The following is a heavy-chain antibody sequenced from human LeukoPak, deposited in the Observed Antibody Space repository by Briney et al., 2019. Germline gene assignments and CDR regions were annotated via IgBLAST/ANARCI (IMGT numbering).Heavy chain of an antibody. Sequence: SETLSLTCAVYGDSFSDYYWSWIRQPPGKGLDWIGYIYYSGNTKYNPSLKSRVTISVDTSKNQFSLKLSSVTAADTAVYYCARVVDYGDYGSPGYYYYMDVWGKGTTVTVSS. D-gene: IGHD4-17*01. CDR3: ARVVDYGDYGSPGYYYYMDV. CDR1: GDSFSDYY. V-gene: IGHV4-59*01. J-gene: IGHJ6*03. CDR2: IYYSGNT.